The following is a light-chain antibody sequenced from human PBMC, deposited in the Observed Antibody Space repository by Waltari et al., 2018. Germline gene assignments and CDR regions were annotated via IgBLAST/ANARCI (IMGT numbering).Light chain of an antibody. CDR3: QQYERSPLT. V-gene: IGKV3-20*01. CDR1: QFVSSSY. J-gene: IGKJ4*01. CDR2: GAY. Sequence: EIVLTQSPGTLSLSPGEGATLSCRASQFVSSSYLAWYQQKPGQAPRLLMHGAYIRATGIPDRFSGSGSGTDFTLTISRLEPEDFGVYFCQQYERSPLTFGGGTKVEIK.